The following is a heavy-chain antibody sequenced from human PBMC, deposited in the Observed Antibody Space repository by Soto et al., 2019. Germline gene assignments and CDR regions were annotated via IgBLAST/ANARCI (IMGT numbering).Heavy chain of an antibody. J-gene: IGHJ2*01. Sequence: PSETLSLTCTVSGGSISSSSYYWGWIRQPPGKGLEWIGSIYYSGSTYYNPSLKSRVTISVDTSKNQFSLKLSSVTAADTAVYYCARRELNGDYYWYFDLWGRGTLVTVSS. CDR2: IYYSGST. D-gene: IGHD4-17*01. CDR1: GGSISSSSYY. V-gene: IGHV4-39*01. CDR3: ARRELNGDYYWYFDL.